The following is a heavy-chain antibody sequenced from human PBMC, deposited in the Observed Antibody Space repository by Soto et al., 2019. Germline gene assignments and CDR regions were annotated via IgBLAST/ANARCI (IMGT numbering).Heavy chain of an antibody. CDR1: GVSLNTADTW. V-gene: IGHV4-30-4*01. Sequence: QVQLQESGSGLVKPSQSLSLTCTVSGVSLNTADTWWSWIRQSPGKGLEFIGYYHPGGSTTYDASVRSRVIISIDTSNSQFSLKVSSVTVADTAVYFCVRSRQMESGNDYGLDVWGQGTTVTVSS. D-gene: IGHD1-1*01. CDR3: VRSRQMESGNDYGLDV. CDR2: YHPGGST. J-gene: IGHJ6*02.